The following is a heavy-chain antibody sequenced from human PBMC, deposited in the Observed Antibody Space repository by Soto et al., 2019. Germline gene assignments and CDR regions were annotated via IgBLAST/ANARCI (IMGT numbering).Heavy chain of an antibody. D-gene: IGHD1-26*01. CDR3: ARDRGIVGATTPGDYYYYGMDV. CDR1: GGSISRYY. V-gene: IGHV4-59*01. CDR2: IYYSGST. J-gene: IGHJ6*02. Sequence: SETLSLTCTVSGGSISRYYWSWIRQPPGKGLEWIGYIYYSGSTNYNPSLKSRVTISVDTSKNQFSLKLSSVTAADTAVYYCARDRGIVGATTPGDYYYYGMDVWGQGTTVTVSS.